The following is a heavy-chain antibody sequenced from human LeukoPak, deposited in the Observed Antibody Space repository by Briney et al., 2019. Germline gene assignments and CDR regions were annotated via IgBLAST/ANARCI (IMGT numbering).Heavy chain of an antibody. D-gene: IGHD1-26*01. CDR2: ITASGTAM. CDR3: ASSGSYRFDY. J-gene: IGHJ4*02. CDR1: GFTFSSYS. Sequence: GGSLRLSCAASGFTFSSYSMNWVRQAPGKGLEWVSHITASGTAMLYADSVKGRFTISRDNAKNSLYLQMNSLRDEDTAVYYCASSGSYRFDYWGQGTLVTVSS. V-gene: IGHV3-48*02.